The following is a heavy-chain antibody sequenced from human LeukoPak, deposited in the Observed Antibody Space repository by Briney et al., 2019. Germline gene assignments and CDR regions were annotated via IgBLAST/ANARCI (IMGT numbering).Heavy chain of an antibody. CDR3: ARDRYCSGGSCPRSFDY. CDR2: INAGNGNT. D-gene: IGHD2-15*01. CDR1: GHTFTSYA. J-gene: IGHJ4*02. V-gene: IGHV1-3*01. Sequence: GASVKVSCKASGHTFTSYAMHWVRQAPGQRLEWMGWINAGNGNTKYSQKFQGRVTITRDTSASTAYMELSSLRSEDTAVYYCARDRYCSGGSCPRSFDYWGQGTLVTVSS.